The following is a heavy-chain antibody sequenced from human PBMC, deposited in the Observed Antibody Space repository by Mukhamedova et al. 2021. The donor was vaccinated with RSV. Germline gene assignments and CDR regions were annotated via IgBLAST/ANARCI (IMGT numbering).Heavy chain of an antibody. V-gene: IGHV3-9*01. J-gene: IGHJ3*02. D-gene: IGHD6-13*01. CDR3: ANEAAAGTVHGSAFDI. Sequence: GSVKGRFTISRDNAKNSLYLQMNSLRAEDTALYYCANEAAAGTVHGSAFDICGQGTMVTVSS.